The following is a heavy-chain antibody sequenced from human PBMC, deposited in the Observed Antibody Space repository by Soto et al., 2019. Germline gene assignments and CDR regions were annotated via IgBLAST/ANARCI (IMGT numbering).Heavy chain of an antibody. CDR2: IYYGGST. D-gene: IGHD3-22*01. Sequence: SETLSLTCTVSGGSISSYYWSWIRQPPGKGLEWIGYIYYGGSTNYNPSLKSRVTISVDTSKNQFSLKLSSVTAADTAVYYCARSPWGYYDSSGYRGYYFDYWGQGTLVTVSS. V-gene: IGHV4-59*01. CDR1: GGSISSYY. CDR3: ARSPWGYYDSSGYRGYYFDY. J-gene: IGHJ4*02.